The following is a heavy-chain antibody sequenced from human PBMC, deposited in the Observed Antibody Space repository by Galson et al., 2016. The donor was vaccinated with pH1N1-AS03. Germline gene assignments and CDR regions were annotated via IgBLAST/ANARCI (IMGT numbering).Heavy chain of an antibody. Sequence: SLRLSCAASGFTFNSYWMSWVRQAPGKGPEWVAHINQDGSEKYYVDSVKGRFTVSRDNAKNSLYLQMNSLRAEDTAAYYCASAPRGSGSSYYFDYWGQGTLVTVSS. CDR1: GFTFNSYW. D-gene: IGHD6-6*01. V-gene: IGHV3-7*03. CDR2: INQDGSEK. CDR3: ASAPRGSGSSYYFDY. J-gene: IGHJ4*02.